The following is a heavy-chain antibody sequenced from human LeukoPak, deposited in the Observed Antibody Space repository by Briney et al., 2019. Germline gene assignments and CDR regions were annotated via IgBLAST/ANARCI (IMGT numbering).Heavy chain of an antibody. V-gene: IGHV1-69*13. J-gene: IGHJ4*02. CDR3: AREGYDDDILTGYPDY. CDR2: IIPIFGTA. CDR1: GGTFSSYA. Sequence: SVKVSCKASGGTFSSYAISWVRQAPGQGLEWMGGIIPIFGTANYAQKFQGRVTITADESTSTAYMELSSLRSEDTAVYYCAREGYDDDILTGYPDYWGQGTLVTVSS. D-gene: IGHD3-9*01.